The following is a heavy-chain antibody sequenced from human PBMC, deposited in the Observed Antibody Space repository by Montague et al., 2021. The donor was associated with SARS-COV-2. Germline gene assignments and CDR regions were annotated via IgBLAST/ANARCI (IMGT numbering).Heavy chain of an antibody. CDR3: ARREYSYGWGD. V-gene: IGHV4-39*01. CDR2: VYYGGNT. CDR1: GGPISGSSDY. J-gene: IGHJ4*02. D-gene: IGHD5-18*01. Sequence: SETLSLTCTVTGGPISGSSDYWGWIRQSPGKGLEWIASVYYGGNTYYXPSLKSRLTISVDTSKNQFSLKLNSVTAADTALYYCARREYSYGWGDWGQGTLVTVSS.